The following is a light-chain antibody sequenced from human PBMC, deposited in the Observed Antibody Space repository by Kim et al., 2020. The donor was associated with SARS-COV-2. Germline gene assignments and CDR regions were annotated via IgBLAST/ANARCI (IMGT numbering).Light chain of an antibody. CDR3: QQYGISPST. Sequence: LSPGERATLSCRASQIVSSSYFAWYQHKPGQAPRLLTFATSIRATGVPDRFSGSGSGTDFTLTISRLEPEDFAMYYCQQYGISPSTFGQGTKLEI. V-gene: IGKV3-20*01. CDR1: QIVSSSY. CDR2: ATS. J-gene: IGKJ2*01.